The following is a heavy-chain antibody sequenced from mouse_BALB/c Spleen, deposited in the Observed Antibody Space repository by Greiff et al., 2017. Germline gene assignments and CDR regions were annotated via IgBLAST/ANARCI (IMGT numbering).Heavy chain of an antibody. J-gene: IGHJ4*01. Sequence: QVQLQQSAAELARPGASVKMSCKASGYTFTSYTMHWVKQRPGQGLEWIGYINPSSGYTEYNQKFKDKTTLTADKSSSTAYMQLSSLTSEDSAVYYCHRYDRSYYAMDYWGQGTSVTVSS. CDR2: INPSSGYT. CDR3: HRYDRSYYAMDY. V-gene: IGHV1-4*02. CDR1: GYTFTSYT. D-gene: IGHD2-14*01.